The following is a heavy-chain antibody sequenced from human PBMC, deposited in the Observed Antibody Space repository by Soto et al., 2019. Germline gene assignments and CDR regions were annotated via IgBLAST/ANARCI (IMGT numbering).Heavy chain of an antibody. CDR1: GFTFSSYG. V-gene: IGHV3-33*01. Sequence: QVQLVESGGGVVQPGRSLRLSCAASGFTFSSYGMHWVRQAPGKGLEWVAVIWYDGSNKYYADSVKGRVTISRDNSKNTPYLQMNSLRAEDTAVYYCARGSRYCSGGSCYFAGYYYYGMDVWGQGTTVTVSS. CDR2: IWYDGSNK. D-gene: IGHD2-15*01. CDR3: ARGSRYCSGGSCYFAGYYYYGMDV. J-gene: IGHJ6*02.